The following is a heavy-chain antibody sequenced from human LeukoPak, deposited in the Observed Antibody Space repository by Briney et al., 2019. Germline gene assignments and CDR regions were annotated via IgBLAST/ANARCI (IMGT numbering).Heavy chain of an antibody. CDR1: GFTFSSYS. V-gene: IGHV3-23*01. Sequence: SGGSLRLSCAASGFTFSSYSMNWVRQAPGKGLEWVSVIGGSGGTTYYADSVKGRFTISRDSSKNTLYLQMNSLRAEDTAVYYCAKVSGGGLYYDGMDVWGQGTTVTVSS. CDR3: AKVSGGGLYYDGMDV. D-gene: IGHD1-14*01. CDR2: IGGSGGTT. J-gene: IGHJ6*02.